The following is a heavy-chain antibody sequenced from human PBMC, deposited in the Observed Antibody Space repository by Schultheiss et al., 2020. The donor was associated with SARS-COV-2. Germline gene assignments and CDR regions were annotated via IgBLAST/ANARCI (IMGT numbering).Heavy chain of an antibody. Sequence: SETLSLTCTVSGGSIRSYYWSWIRQPPGKGLELIGNMYYSGSTNYNPSLKSRVTISLDTSKNQFSLKLSSVTAADTAVYYCARGHCSSTSCYVHWIDYWGQGTLVTVSS. CDR2: MYYSGST. CDR1: GGSIRSYY. V-gene: IGHV4-59*01. J-gene: IGHJ4*02. CDR3: ARGHCSSTSCYVHWIDY. D-gene: IGHD2-2*01.